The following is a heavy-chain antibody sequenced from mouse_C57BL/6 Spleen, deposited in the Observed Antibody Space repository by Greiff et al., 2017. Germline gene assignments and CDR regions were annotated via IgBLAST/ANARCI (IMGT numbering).Heavy chain of an antibody. CDR1: GYTFTDYY. CDR2: INPNNGGT. J-gene: IGHJ4*01. V-gene: IGHV1-22*01. Sequence: EVQLQQSGPELVKPGASVKMSCKASGYTFTDYYMHWVKQSHGKSLEWIGYINPNNGGTSYNQKFKGKDTLTVNQSSSTACMELRSLTSEDSAVYYCARRDYYAMDDWGQGTSVTVSS. CDR3: ARRDYYAMDD.